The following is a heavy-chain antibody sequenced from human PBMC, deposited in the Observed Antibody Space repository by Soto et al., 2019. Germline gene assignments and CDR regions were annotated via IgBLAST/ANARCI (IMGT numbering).Heavy chain of an antibody. D-gene: IGHD3-22*01. CDR2: IYYSGST. Sequence: QVQLQESGPGLVKPSQTLSLTCTVSGGSISSGDYYWSWIRQPPGKGLEWIGYIYYSGSTYYNPSLKSRVTISVDTSKNQFSLKLSSVTAADTAVYYCAGSITMIVVGGYAFDIWGQGTMVTVSS. CDR3: AGSITMIVVGGYAFDI. CDR1: GGSISSGDYY. V-gene: IGHV4-30-4*01. J-gene: IGHJ3*02.